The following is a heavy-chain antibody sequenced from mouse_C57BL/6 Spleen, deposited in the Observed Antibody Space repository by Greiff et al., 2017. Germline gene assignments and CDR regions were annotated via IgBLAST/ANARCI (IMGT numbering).Heavy chain of an antibody. CDR3: ATTLYGYFDD. D-gene: IGHD1-1*02. V-gene: IGHV3-6*01. Sequence: LLESGPGLVKPSQSLSLTCSVPGYSIPSGYYWNWIRQFPGNKLEWMGYISYDGSNNYNPSLKIRTSITRDTSKNQFFLKLNSVTTENTATYDCATTLYGYFDDWGQGTTLTVSS. CDR2: ISYDGSN. CDR1: GYSIPSGYY. J-gene: IGHJ2*01.